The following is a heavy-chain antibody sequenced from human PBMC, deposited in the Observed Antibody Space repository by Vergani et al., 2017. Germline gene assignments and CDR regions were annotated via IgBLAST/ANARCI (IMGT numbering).Heavy chain of an antibody. V-gene: IGHV3-11*01. D-gene: IGHD3-10*01. Sequence: QVQLVESGGGLVKPGGSLRLSCAASGFTFSDYYMTWLRQAPGKGLEWVSYITSSGRTIYYVDSVKGRFTISRDNSKNMLFLQMNNLRTEDTAIDYCAKQYFVSGNYLFDYWGQGTLVTVSS. CDR3: AKQYFVSGNYLFDY. CDR2: ITSSGRTI. J-gene: IGHJ4*02. CDR1: GFTFSDYY.